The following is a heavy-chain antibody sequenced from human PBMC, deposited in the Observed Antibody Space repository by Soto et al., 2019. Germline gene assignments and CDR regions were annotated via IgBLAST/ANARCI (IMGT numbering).Heavy chain of an antibody. CDR2: ISGSGGST. CDR3: AKTCRGEWWSEGDSYYFDY. CDR1: GFTFSSYA. Sequence: GSLLLPCSASGFTFSSYAMSWVRQAPGKGLEWVSAISGSGGSTYYADSVKGRFTISRDNSKNTLYLQMNSLRAEDTAVYYCAKTCRGEWWSEGDSYYFDYWGQGTMVT. D-gene: IGHD2-21*01. J-gene: IGHJ4*02. V-gene: IGHV3-23*01.